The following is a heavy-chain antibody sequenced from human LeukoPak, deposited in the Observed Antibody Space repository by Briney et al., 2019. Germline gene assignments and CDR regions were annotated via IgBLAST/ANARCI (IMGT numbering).Heavy chain of an antibody. Sequence: GGSLRLSCAASGFTFSSYSMSWVRQAPGKGLEWVSSISSSSSYIYYADSVKGRFTISRDNAKNSLYLQMNSLRAEDTAVYYCARERVTDIYDDYWGQGTLVTVSS. J-gene: IGHJ4*02. CDR3: ARERVTDIYDDY. V-gene: IGHV3-21*01. D-gene: IGHD2-21*02. CDR2: ISSSSSYI. CDR1: GFTFSSYS.